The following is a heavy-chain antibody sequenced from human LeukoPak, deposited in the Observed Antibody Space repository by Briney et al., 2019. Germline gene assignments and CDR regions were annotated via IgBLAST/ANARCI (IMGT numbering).Heavy chain of an antibody. J-gene: IGHJ5*02. CDR3: ARDRDYYDSSGYDNWFDP. CDR2: ISYDGSNK. D-gene: IGHD3-22*01. Sequence: GGSLRLTCAASGFTFSSYAMHLVRQAPGKGLEWVAVISYDGSNKYYADSVKGRFTISRDNSKNTLYLQMNSLRAEDTAVYYCARDRDYYDSSGYDNWFDPWGQGTLVTVSS. CDR1: GFTFSSYA. V-gene: IGHV3-30-3*01.